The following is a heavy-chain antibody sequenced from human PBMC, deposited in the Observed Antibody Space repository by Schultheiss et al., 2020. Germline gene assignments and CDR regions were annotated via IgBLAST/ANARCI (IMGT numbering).Heavy chain of an antibody. CDR3: ARVVGATTYFDY. CDR2: IYYSGST. J-gene: IGHJ4*02. CDR1: GGSISSGGYS. Sequence: SETLSLTCAVSGGSISSGGYSWSWIRQPPGKGLEWIGYIYYSGSTYYNPSLKSRVTISVDTSKNQFSLKLSSVTAADTAVYYCARVVGATTYFDYWGQGTLVTVSS. D-gene: IGHD1-26*01. V-gene: IGHV4-30-4*07.